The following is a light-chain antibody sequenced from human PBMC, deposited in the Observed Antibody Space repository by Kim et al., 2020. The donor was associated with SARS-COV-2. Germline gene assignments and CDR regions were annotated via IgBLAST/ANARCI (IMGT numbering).Light chain of an antibody. CDR1: QSVSSY. Sequence: SPGERAPLSCRASQSVSSYLAWYQQKPGQAPRLLIYDASNRATGIPARFSGSGSGTDFTLTISSLEPEDFAVYYCQQRSNWPPGTFGGGTKVEIK. CDR3: QQRSNWPPGT. J-gene: IGKJ4*01. V-gene: IGKV3-11*01. CDR2: DAS.